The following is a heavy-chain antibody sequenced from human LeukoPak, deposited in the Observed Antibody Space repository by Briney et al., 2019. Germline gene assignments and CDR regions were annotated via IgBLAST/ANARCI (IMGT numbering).Heavy chain of an antibody. CDR2: IYHSGST. CDR1: GGSFSGYY. J-gene: IGHJ4*02. Sequence: PSETLSLTCAVYGGSFSGYYWSWIRQPPGKGLEWIGSIYHSGSTYYNPSLKSRVTISVDTSKNQFSLKLSSVTAADTAMYYCARRHYDNSGSKHADYWGQGTLVTVSS. CDR3: ARRHYDNSGSKHADY. D-gene: IGHD3-22*01. V-gene: IGHV4-34*01.